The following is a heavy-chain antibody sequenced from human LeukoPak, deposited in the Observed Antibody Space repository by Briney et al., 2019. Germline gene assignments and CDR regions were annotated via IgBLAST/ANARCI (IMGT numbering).Heavy chain of an antibody. CDR1: GGSISSGRYY. J-gene: IGHJ4*02. Sequence: SETLSLTCTVSGGSISSGRYYWSWIRQPAGKGLEWIGRIYTSGSTNYNPSLKSRVTISVDTSKNQFSLKLNSVTAADTAVYYCARRSSSWMDYWGQGTLVTVSS. V-gene: IGHV4-61*02. CDR3: ARRSSSWMDY. D-gene: IGHD6-13*01. CDR2: IYTSGST.